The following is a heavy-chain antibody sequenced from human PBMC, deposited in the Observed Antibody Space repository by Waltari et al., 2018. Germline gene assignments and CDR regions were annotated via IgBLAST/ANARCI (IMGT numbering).Heavy chain of an antibody. D-gene: IGHD4-17*01. CDR2: IYHSGST. V-gene: IGHV4-38-2*02. CDR1: GSSISSGYY. Sequence: QVQLQESGPGLVKPSETLSLTCAVSGSSISSGYYWGWIRQPPGKGLEWIGSIYHSGSTYYNPSLKSRVTISVDTSKNQFSLKLSSVTAADTAVYYCARERDYGGNGKRDDAFDIWGQGTMVTVSS. J-gene: IGHJ3*02. CDR3: ARERDYGGNGKRDDAFDI.